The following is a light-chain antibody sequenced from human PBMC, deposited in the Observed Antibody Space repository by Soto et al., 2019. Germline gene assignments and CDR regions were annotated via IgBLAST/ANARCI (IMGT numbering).Light chain of an antibody. CDR2: NNN. Sequence: QSVLTQPPSASGTPGQRVTISCSGSSSNIGSYTENWYQQLPRTAPKLLIYNNNQRPSGVSDRFSGSTSGTSAALAISGLHSEDEADYYCAAWDDSLNGVVFGGGTKLTVL. CDR3: AAWDDSLNGVV. CDR1: SSNIGSYT. J-gene: IGLJ2*01. V-gene: IGLV1-44*01.